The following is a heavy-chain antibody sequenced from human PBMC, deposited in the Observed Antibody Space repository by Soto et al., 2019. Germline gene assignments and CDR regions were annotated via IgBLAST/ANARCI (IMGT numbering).Heavy chain of an antibody. CDR1: GGSFSGYY. Sequence: ETLSLTCAVYGGSFSGYYWSWIRQPPGKGLEWIGEINHSGSTNYNPSLKSRVTISVDTSKNQFSLKLSSVTAADTAVYYCARRIQLWLRVYYDSSGYYNFDYWGQGTLVTVSS. V-gene: IGHV4-34*01. CDR2: INHSGST. J-gene: IGHJ4*02. D-gene: IGHD3-22*01. CDR3: ARRIQLWLRVYYDSSGYYNFDY.